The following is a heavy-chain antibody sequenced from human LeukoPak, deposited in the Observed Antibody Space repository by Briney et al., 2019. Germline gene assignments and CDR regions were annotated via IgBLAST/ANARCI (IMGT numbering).Heavy chain of an antibody. CDR1: GGSISSSSYY. Sequence: SEILSLTCTVSGGSISSSSYYWGWIRQPPWKGLEWIGSIYYSGSTYYNPSLKSRVTISVDTSKNQFSLKLSSVTAADTAVYYCARATYDSSGWYWGQGTLVTVSS. CDR3: ARATYDSSGWY. CDR2: IYYSGST. J-gene: IGHJ4*02. D-gene: IGHD3-22*01. V-gene: IGHV4-39*07.